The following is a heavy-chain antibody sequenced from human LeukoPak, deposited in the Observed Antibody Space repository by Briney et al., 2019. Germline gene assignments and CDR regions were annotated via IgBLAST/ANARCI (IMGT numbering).Heavy chain of an antibody. CDR1: GYTFTSYG. V-gene: IGHV1-18*01. D-gene: IGHD1-26*01. CDR3: ATTPYSGSYTHWYYFDY. J-gene: IGHJ4*02. CDR2: ISAYNGNT. Sequence: GASVKVSCKASGYTFTSYGISWVRQAPGQGLEWMGWISAYNGNTNYAQKLQGRVTMTTDTSTSTAYMELRSLRSDDTAVYYCATTPYSGSYTHWYYFDYWGQGTLVTVSS.